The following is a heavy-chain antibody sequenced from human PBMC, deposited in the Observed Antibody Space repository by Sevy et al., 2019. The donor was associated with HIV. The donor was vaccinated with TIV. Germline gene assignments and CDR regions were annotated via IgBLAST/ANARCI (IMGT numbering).Heavy chain of an antibody. CDR1: GFNFSIYG. Sequence: GGSLRHSCAASGFNFSIYGMHWVRQAPGKGLEWVALIWYDGTNKYYRDSVKGRFTISRDNSKNTLFLQMNSLRAEDTALYYCVRGRDYGNFDFWGQGTLVTVSS. CDR2: IWYDGTNK. CDR3: VRGRDYGNFDF. V-gene: IGHV3-33*01. J-gene: IGHJ4*02. D-gene: IGHD4-17*01.